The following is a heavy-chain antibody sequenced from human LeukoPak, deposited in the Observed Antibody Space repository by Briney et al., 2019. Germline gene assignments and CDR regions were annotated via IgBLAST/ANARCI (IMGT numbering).Heavy chain of an antibody. D-gene: IGHD5-12*01. V-gene: IGHV4-34*01. J-gene: IGHJ4*02. CDR2: INHSGST. CDR1: GGSISSYY. Sequence: SETLSLTCTVSGGSISSYYWSWIRQPPGKGLEWIGEINHSGSTNYNPSLKSRVTISVDTSKNQFSLKLSSVTAADTAVYYCARSPYPGLRRRYFDYWGQGTLVTVSS. CDR3: ARSPYPGLRRRYFDY.